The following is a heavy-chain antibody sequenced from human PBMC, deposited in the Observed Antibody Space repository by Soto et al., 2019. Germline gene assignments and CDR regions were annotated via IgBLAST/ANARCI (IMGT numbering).Heavy chain of an antibody. CDR2: ISGSGGTT. Sequence: EVQLLESGGGLVQPGGSLRLSCAASGFTFVNFAMNWVRQAPGRGLEWVSGISGSGGTTHYADSVKGRFTISRDRSKNTLYLQIDSLRAEDTAMYYCARAMVGAPTSRYMGVWGRGTTVIVSS. CDR1: GFTFVNFA. J-gene: IGHJ6*02. CDR3: ARAMVGAPTSRYMGV. V-gene: IGHV3-23*01. D-gene: IGHD2-15*01.